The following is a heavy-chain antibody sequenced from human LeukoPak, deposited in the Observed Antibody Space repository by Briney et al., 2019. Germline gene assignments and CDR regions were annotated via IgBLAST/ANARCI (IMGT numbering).Heavy chain of an antibody. V-gene: IGHV3-20*04. D-gene: IGHD6-13*01. Sequence: GGSLRLSCAASGFTFDDYGMSWVRQAPGKGLEWVSGINWNGGSTGYADSVKGRFTISRDNAKNSLYLQMNSLRAEDTAVYYCAKRVVEQQLYYFDYWGQGTLVTVSS. CDR2: INWNGGST. J-gene: IGHJ4*02. CDR1: GFTFDDYG. CDR3: AKRVVEQQLYYFDY.